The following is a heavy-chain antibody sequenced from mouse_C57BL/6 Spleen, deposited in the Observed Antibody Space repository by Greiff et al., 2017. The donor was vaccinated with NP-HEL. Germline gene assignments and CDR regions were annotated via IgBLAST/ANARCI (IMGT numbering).Heavy chain of an antibody. Sequence: QVQLQQPGAELVRPGTSVKSSCKASGYTFTSYWMHWVKQRPGQGLEWIGVIDPSDSYTNYNQKFKGKATLTVDTSSSTAYMQLSSLTSEDSAVYYCARGPYGSSYWYFDVWGTGTTVTVSS. J-gene: IGHJ1*03. V-gene: IGHV1-59*01. CDR3: ARGPYGSSYWYFDV. CDR2: IDPSDSYT. CDR1: GYTFTSYW. D-gene: IGHD1-1*01.